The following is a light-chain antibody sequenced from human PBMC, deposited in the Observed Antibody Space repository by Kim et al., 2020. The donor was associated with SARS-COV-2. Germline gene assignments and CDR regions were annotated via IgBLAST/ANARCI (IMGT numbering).Light chain of an antibody. J-gene: IGLJ2*01. CDR3: QVWDSSSVV. V-gene: IGLV3-21*04. Sequence: SYELTQPPSLSVAPGETARITCGGKNIGSKSVHWYQQKPGQAPVLVIYYDSDRPSGIPERFSGSNSGNTATLTISRVEAGDEAVYYGQVWDSSSVVFGGG. CDR1: NIGSKS. CDR2: YDS.